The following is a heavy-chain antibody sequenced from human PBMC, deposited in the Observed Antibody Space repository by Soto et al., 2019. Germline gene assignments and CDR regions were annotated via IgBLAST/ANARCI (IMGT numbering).Heavy chain of an antibody. D-gene: IGHD5-12*01. CDR1: GFTFSYYE. Sequence: EVQLVESGGALVQPGGSLRLSCAASGFTFSYYEMNWVSQAPGKGLEWVSYISDSGRSTSYADSVRGRFTISRDNTKNSLFLQMNSLRAEDTAIYYCARDPEKYSVYDLGIDYWGQGTPVTVSS. V-gene: IGHV3-48*03. CDR3: ARDPEKYSVYDLGIDY. CDR2: ISDSGRST. J-gene: IGHJ4*02.